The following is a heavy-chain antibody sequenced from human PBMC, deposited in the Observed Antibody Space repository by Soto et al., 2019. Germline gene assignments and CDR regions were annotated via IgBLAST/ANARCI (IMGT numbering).Heavy chain of an antibody. Sequence: QVQLVESGGGVVQPGRSLRLSCAASGFSFSGYGMDWVRQAPGKGLEWVAVIWFDGNNSYYADSVKGRFTISRDNSKNTLYLQMNSLRAEDTAVYYCARAPYSIAVAGTSLHNWFDPWGQGTLVTVSS. CDR2: IWFDGNNS. J-gene: IGHJ5*02. D-gene: IGHD6-19*01. CDR1: GFSFSGYG. CDR3: ARAPYSIAVAGTSLHNWFDP. V-gene: IGHV3-33*01.